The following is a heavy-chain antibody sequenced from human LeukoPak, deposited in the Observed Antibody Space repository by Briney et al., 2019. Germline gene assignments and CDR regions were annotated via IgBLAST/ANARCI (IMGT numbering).Heavy chain of an antibody. CDR2: IWYDGSNK. D-gene: IGHD6-19*01. CDR1: GFTFSSYG. Sequence: GGSLRLSCAASGFTFSSYGMHWVRQAPGKGLEWVAVIWYDGSNKYYADSVKGRFTISRDNSKNTLYLQMNSLRAEDTAEYYCTKGGTSQQWLVAGAFDIWGQGTMVTVSS. CDR3: TKGGTSQQWLVAGAFDI. J-gene: IGHJ3*02. V-gene: IGHV3-33*06.